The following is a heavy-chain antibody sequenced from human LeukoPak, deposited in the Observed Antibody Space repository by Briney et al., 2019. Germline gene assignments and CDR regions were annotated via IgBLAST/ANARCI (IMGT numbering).Heavy chain of an antibody. V-gene: IGHV4-39*07. CDR1: GGSIRSSSYY. CDR3: ARGHWGAASTYSFDY. J-gene: IGHJ4*02. Sequence: SETLSLTCTVSGGSIRSSSYYWGWIRQPPGKELEWIGLIYYRGNTYFNPSLKSRVTISVDTSKNQFSLKLTSVTAADTAVYYCARGHWGAASTYSFDYWGQGTLVTVSS. D-gene: IGHD7-27*01. CDR2: IYYRGNT.